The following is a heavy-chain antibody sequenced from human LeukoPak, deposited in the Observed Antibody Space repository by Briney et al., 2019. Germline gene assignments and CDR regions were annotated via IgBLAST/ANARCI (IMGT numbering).Heavy chain of an antibody. D-gene: IGHD6-13*01. J-gene: IGHJ4*02. CDR2: TRNKANSYTT. V-gene: IGHV3-72*01. Sequence: QTWGSLRLSCAASGFTFSSYAMHWVRQAPGKGLEWVGRTRNKANSYTTEYAASVKGRFTISRDDSKNSLYLQMNSLKTEDTAVYYCARAGRYSSSCPDYWGQGTLVTVSS. CDR1: GFTFSSYA. CDR3: ARAGRYSSSCPDY.